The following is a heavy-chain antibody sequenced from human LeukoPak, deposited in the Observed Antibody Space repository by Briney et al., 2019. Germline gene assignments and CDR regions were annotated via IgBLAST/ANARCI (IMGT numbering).Heavy chain of an antibody. CDR2: ISGDGDGT. D-gene: IGHD5-24*01. CDR1: GFSFDDYA. J-gene: IGHJ6*02. V-gene: IGHV3-43*02. CDR3: ATDGRWRKEGYRYYGVDV. Sequence: GGSLRLSCAASGFSFDDYAMHWVRQVPGKGLEWVSLISGDGDGTYYADSVKGRFTISRDNSKNYLYLQMNSLGTDDSAFYRCATDGRWRKEGYRYYGVDVWGQGTTVTVSS.